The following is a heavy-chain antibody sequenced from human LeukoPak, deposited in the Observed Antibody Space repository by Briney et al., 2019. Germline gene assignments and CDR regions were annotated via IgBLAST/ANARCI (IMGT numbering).Heavy chain of an antibody. J-gene: IGHJ4*02. CDR3: ARDARYYYGSGSETSLDY. V-gene: IGHV1-18*01. CDR1: GYTFTSYG. Sequence: ASVKVSCKASGYTFTSYGISWVRQAPGQGLEWMGWISAHNGNTNYAQKFQGRVTMTTDTSTSTAYMEPRSLRSDDTAVYYCARDARYYYGSGSETSLDYWGQGTLVTVSS. D-gene: IGHD3-10*01. CDR2: ISAHNGNT.